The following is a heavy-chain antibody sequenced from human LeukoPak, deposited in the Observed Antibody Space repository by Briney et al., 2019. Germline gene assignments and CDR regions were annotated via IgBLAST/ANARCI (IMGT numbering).Heavy chain of an antibody. J-gene: IGHJ4*02. CDR2: IRWNSGSI. D-gene: IGHD2-15*01. V-gene: IGHV3-9*01. CDR3: AKSHRYCSGGSFYHDLYYFDY. CDR1: GFTFDDYD. Sequence: GGSLRLSCAASGFTFDDYDMHWVRHAPGKGLEWVSGIRWNSGSIGYADSVKGRFTMSKDNAKNSVYLQMNSLRAEDTALYYCAKSHRYCSGGSFYHDLYYFDYWGQGTLVTVSS.